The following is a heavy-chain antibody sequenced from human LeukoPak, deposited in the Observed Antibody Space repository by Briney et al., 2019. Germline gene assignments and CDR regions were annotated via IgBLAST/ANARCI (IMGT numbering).Heavy chain of an antibody. V-gene: IGHV3-53*01. Sequence: GGSLGLPCAASGFTVSSNYMSWVRQAPGKGLEWVSVIYSGGSTYYADSVKGRFTISRDNSKNTLYLQMNSLRAEDTAVYYCARVSSCWYVADYWGQGTLVTVSS. CDR1: GFTVSSNY. D-gene: IGHD6-19*01. J-gene: IGHJ4*02. CDR3: ARVSSCWYVADY. CDR2: IYSGGST.